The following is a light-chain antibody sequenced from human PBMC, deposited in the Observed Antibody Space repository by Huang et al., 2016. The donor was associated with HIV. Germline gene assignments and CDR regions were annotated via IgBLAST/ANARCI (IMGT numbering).Light chain of an antibody. V-gene: IGKV1-39*01. CDR3: QQSYSTPRT. J-gene: IGKJ2*01. CDR2: GAS. CDR1: QTIGKY. Sequence: DIQMTQFPTSLSASVGDRVTITCRAGQTIGKYLNWYQQKSGGAPKLLIYGASNLQSGVPSRFSGRGSGTHFSLTINSLQPEDSATYYCQQSYSTPRTFGQGTKLEI.